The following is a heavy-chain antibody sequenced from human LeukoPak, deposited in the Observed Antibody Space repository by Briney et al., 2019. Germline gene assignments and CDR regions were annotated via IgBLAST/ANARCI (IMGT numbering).Heavy chain of an antibody. V-gene: IGHV3-21*01. J-gene: IGHJ5*02. D-gene: IGHD6-13*01. Sequence: PGGSLRLPCAASGFTFSSYSMNWVRQAPGKGLEWVSSISSSSSYIYYADSVKGRFTISRDNAKNSLYLQMNSLRAEETALYYCARDPIAAAGPARRPWGQGTLVTVPS. CDR2: ISSSSSYI. CDR3: ARDPIAAAGPARRP. CDR1: GFTFSSYS.